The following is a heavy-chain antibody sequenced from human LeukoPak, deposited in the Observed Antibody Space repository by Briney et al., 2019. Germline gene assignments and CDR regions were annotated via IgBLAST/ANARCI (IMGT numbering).Heavy chain of an antibody. J-gene: IGHJ5*02. CDR2: IYYSGST. CDR1: GGSISSYY. CDR3: ARRHYYDSSGYYYWFDP. V-gene: IGHV4-59*05. Sequence: SETLSLTCTVSGGSISSYYWSWIRQPPGKGLEWIGSIYYSGSTYYNPSLKSRVTISVDTSKNQFSLKLSSVTAADTAVYYCARRHYYDSSGYYYWFDPWGQGTLVTVSS. D-gene: IGHD3-22*01.